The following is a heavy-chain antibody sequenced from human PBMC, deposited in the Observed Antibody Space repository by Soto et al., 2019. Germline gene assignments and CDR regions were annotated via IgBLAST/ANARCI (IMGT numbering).Heavy chain of an antibody. V-gene: IGHV4-34*01. CDR3: ARQRY. CDR1: GGSFSGYY. CDR2: INHGGST. Sequence: PSETLSLTCAVYGGSFSGYYWSWIRQPPGKGLEWIGEINHGGSTNYNPSLKSRVTISVDTSKNQFSLKLSSVTAADTAVYYCARQRYWGQGTLVTVSS. J-gene: IGHJ4*02.